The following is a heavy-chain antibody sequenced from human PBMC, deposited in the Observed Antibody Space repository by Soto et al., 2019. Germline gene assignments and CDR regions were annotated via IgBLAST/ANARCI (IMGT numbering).Heavy chain of an antibody. V-gene: IGHV4-31*03. CDR2: IYYSGST. CDR1: CGSIISGGYY. CDR3: ARELVGAHFDY. J-gene: IGHJ4*02. D-gene: IGHD1-26*01. Sequence: SETLSLTCTFSCGSIISGGYYWSWIRQHPGKGLEWIGYIYYSGSTYYNPSLKSRVTISVDTSKNQFSLKLSSVTAADTAVYYCARELVGAHFDYWGQGTLVTVSS.